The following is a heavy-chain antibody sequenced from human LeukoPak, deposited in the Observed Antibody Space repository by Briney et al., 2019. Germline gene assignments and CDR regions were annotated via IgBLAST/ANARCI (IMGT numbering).Heavy chain of an antibody. CDR1: GYTFTGYY. V-gene: IGHV1-46*01. J-gene: IGHJ4*02. CDR2: INPSGGST. Sequence: ASVKVSCKASGYTFTGYYMHWVRQAPGQGLEWMGWINPSGGSTSYAQKFQGRVTMTRDMSTSTVYMELSSLRSEDTAVYYCARDPRGIAAAIDYWGQGTLVTVSS. D-gene: IGHD6-13*01. CDR3: ARDPRGIAAAIDY.